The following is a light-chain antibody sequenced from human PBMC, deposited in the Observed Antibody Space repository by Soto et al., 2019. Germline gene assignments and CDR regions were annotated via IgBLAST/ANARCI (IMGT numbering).Light chain of an antibody. CDR2: DVS. J-gene: IGLJ1*01. V-gene: IGLV2-14*01. Sequence: QCVRTQAASGSGSHGGWRRIFCNGTSSDVGAYNYVSWYQQHPGKAPKLMIYDVSNRPSGISNRFSGSKSGNTASLTISGLQSEDEADYYRSPYTTSATRYVFATGTNVTVL. CDR3: SPYTTSATRYV. CDR1: SSDVGAYNY.